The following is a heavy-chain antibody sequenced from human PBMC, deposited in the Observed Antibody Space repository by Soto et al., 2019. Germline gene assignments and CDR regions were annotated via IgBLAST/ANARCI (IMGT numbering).Heavy chain of an antibody. CDR3: ASETGRGSGSYYFDY. CDR2: INPDGTNA. CDR1: GFTW. V-gene: IGHV3-74*01. J-gene: IGHJ4*02. Sequence: PGGSLRLSCAASGFTWMHWVRQAPGKGLVRVSRINPDGTNADYADSVRGRFIISRDNAKNTLFLQMNSLRAEGTAVYYCASETGRGSGSYYFDYWGQGSRVTVSS. D-gene: IGHD3-16*01.